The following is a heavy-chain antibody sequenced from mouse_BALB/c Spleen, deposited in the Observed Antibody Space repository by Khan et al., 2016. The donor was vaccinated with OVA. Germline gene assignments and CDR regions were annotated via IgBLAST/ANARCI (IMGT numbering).Heavy chain of an antibody. D-gene: IGHD2-10*01. Sequence: VQLKESGPGLVAPSQSLSITCTISGFSLTNYGVHWVRQPPGKGLEWLVVIWSDGSTTYNSALKSRLSISKDNSKSQVFLKMNSLQTDDTAKTYCARQPYYHYYIMDYWGQGTSVTVSS. CDR2: IWSDGST. V-gene: IGHV2-6-1*01. J-gene: IGHJ4*01. CDR3: ARQPYYHYYIMDY. CDR1: GFSLTNYG.